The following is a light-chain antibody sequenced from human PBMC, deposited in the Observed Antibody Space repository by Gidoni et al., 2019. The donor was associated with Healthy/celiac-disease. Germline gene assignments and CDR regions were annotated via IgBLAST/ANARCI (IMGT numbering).Light chain of an antibody. CDR2: GAS. Sequence: HSTGTLSVSPGERATLSCRASQSVSSNLAWYQQKPGQAPRLLIYGASTRATGIPARFSGSGSGTEFTLTISSLQSEDFAVYYCQQYNNWPPYTFGQGTKLEIK. J-gene: IGKJ2*01. CDR3: QQYNNWPPYT. CDR1: QSVSSN. V-gene: IGKV3-15*01.